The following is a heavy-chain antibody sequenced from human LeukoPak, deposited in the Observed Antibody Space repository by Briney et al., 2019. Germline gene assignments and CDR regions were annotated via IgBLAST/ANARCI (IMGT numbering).Heavy chain of an antibody. CDR3: AKCVGSVDPFDY. Sequence: GGSLRLSCAVSGFSFSNYAVAWVRQTPGKGLEWVSSISTSGGTTYYADSVKGRFTVSRDNSKNMLYLQMNSLRAEDMAVYYCAKCVGSVDPFDYWGQGTLVTVSS. CDR1: GFSFSNYA. CDR2: ISTSGGTT. J-gene: IGHJ4*02. V-gene: IGHV3-23*01. D-gene: IGHD6-19*01.